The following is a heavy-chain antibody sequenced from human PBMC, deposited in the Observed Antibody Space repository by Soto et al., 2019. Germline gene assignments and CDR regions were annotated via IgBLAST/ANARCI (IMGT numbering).Heavy chain of an antibody. D-gene: IGHD1-26*01. J-gene: IGHJ4*02. Sequence: EVQLVESGGGLVQPGGSLRLSCAPSGFTFSSYWMHWVRQVPGKGLLWVSRIDEYGNTINYEDSVRGRFTISRDNARNTLYLEKNSVRAEDTALYYCTRDIGGKGAYWGPGTLVTVSS. CDR2: IDEYGNTI. V-gene: IGHV3-74*01. CDR1: GFTFSSYW. CDR3: TRDIGGKGAY.